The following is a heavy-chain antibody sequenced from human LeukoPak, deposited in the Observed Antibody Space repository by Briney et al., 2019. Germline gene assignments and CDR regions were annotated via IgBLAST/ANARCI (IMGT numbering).Heavy chain of an antibody. V-gene: IGHV3-23*01. J-gene: IGHJ3*02. CDR2: ISGSGGST. Sequence: GGSLRLSCAASGFTFSSYAMSWVRQAPGKGLEWVSAISGSGGSTYYADSVKGRFTIPRDNSKNTLYLQMNSLRAEDTAVYYCAKSTSSLGDAFDIWGQGTMVTVSS. CDR3: AKSTSSLGDAFDI. CDR1: GFTFSSYA.